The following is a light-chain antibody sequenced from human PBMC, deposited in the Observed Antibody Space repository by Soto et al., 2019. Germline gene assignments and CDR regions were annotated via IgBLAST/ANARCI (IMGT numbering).Light chain of an antibody. CDR3: QQEYSAPQLT. CDR1: QTVLYSRDNKNY. CDR2: WAS. Sequence: DIVMTQSPDSLAVSLGERATINCKSSQTVLYSRDNKNYLAWYQHTSGQPPKLLIYWASTRESGVPVRCSGSGAGTDGTLTSSSRQAEDVAVDYWQQEYSAPQLTFGGGTKVEIK. J-gene: IGKJ4*01. V-gene: IGKV4-1*01.